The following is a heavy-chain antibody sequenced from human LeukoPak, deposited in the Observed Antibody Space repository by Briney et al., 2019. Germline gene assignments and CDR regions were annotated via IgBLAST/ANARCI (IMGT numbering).Heavy chain of an antibody. J-gene: IGHJ4*02. CDR1: GFTFSSYA. CDR3: AREFFGNDYVPSFDY. Sequence: GGSLRLSCAASGFTFSSYAMSWVRQAPGKGLEWVSAISGSGGSTYYADSVKGRFTISRDNSKNSLYLQINSLRAEDTAVYYCAREFFGNDYVPSFDYWGQGTLVTVSS. V-gene: IGHV3-23*01. CDR2: ISGSGGST. D-gene: IGHD3-16*01.